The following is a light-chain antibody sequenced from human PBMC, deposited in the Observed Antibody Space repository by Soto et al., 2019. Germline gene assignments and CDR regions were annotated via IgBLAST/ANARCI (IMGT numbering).Light chain of an antibody. Sequence: EIVLTQSPGTLSLSPGERATLSCRASQSVSSSLVWYQQKPGQAPRLLIYGASNRATGIPDRFSGSGSGTDFTLSISRLEPEDSAVYYCQQYGNSPTFGGGTKVEIK. V-gene: IGKV3-20*01. CDR2: GAS. CDR1: QSVSSS. J-gene: IGKJ4*01. CDR3: QQYGNSPT.